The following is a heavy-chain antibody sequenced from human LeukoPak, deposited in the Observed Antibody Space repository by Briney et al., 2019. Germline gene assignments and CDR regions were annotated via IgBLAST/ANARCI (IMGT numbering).Heavy chain of an antibody. Sequence: GGSLRLSCAASGFTFSNYAMHWVRRAPGKGLEWVAVTSYDETYKYYADSVKGRFTISRDNSKNTLYLQMDSLRAEDTAVYYCARAHTTCCYSYFDYWGQGTLVTGSA. CDR1: GFTFSNYA. CDR3: ARAHTTCCYSYFDY. CDR2: TSYDETYK. V-gene: IGHV3-30-3*01. D-gene: IGHD2-2*02. J-gene: IGHJ4*02.